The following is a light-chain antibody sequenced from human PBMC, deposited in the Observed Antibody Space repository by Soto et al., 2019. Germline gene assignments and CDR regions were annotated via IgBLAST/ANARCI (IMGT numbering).Light chain of an antibody. CDR3: SSSTTTTSLVV. CDR1: SSDIGDYNY. J-gene: IGLJ3*02. CDR2: DVS. Sequence: QSALTQPASVSGSPGQSITISCTGTSSDIGDYNYVSWYQQYPGKVPKLVNYDVSHRPSGVSNRFSGSKSGNTASLTISGLQAEDEADYYCSSSTTTTSLVVFGGGTKLTVL. V-gene: IGLV2-14*01.